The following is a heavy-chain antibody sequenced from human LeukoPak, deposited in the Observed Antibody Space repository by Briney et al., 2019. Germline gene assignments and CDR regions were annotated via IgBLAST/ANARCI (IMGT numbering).Heavy chain of an antibody. Sequence: ASETLSLTCAVSGGSISSGGYSWSWIRQPPGKGLEWIGYIYHSGSTYYNPSLKSRVTISVDRSKNQFSLKLSSVTAADTAVYYCASVIDYYDSSGYLPQDAFDIWGQGTMVTVSS. V-gene: IGHV4-30-2*01. CDR2: IYHSGST. D-gene: IGHD3-22*01. CDR3: ASVIDYYDSSGYLPQDAFDI. J-gene: IGHJ3*02. CDR1: GGSISSGGYS.